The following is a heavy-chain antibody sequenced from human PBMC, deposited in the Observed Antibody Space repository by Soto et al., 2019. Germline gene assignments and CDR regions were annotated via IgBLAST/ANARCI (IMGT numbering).Heavy chain of an antibody. CDR2: IYYSGGT. CDR1: GGSISSYY. D-gene: IGHD6-13*01. J-gene: IGHJ4*02. Sequence: TLSLTCTVSGGSISSYYWSWIRQPPGKGLEWIGYIYYSGGTNYNPSLKSRVTISVDTSKNQFSLKLSSVTAADTAVYYCARMDWAAAGLYYFDYWGQGTLVTVSS. CDR3: ARMDWAAAGLYYFDY. V-gene: IGHV4-59*01.